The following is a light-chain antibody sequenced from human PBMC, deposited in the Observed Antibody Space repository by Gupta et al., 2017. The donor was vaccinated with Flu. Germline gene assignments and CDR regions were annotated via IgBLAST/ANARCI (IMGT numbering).Light chain of an antibody. CDR3: QVWDSSTEV. V-gene: IGLV3-9*01. Sequence: TCGGNNIENRSVHWYQQKPGQAPVLVIYRDISRPAGIPERVSGPNSGNTATLTISGAQAGDEADYYCQVWDSSTEVFGGGTKLTVL. J-gene: IGLJ2*01. CDR2: RDI. CDR1: NIENRS.